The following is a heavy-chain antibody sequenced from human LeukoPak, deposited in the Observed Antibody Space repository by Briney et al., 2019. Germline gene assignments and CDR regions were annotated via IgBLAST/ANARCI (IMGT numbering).Heavy chain of an antibody. CDR3: AKELSITIFGGVIPYYYYGMDV. V-gene: IGHV3-30*18. CDR2: ISYDGSNK. Sequence: GGSLRLSCAASGFTFSSYGMHWVRQAPGKGLEWVAVISYDGSNKYYADSVKGRFTISRDNSKNTLYLQMNSLRAEDTAVYYCAKELSITIFGGVIPYYYYGMDVWGQGTTVTVSS. D-gene: IGHD3-3*01. CDR1: GFTFSSYG. J-gene: IGHJ6*02.